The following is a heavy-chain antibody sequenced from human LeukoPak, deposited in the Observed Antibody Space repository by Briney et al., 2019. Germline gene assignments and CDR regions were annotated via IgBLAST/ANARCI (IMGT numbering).Heavy chain of an antibody. J-gene: IGHJ6*04. CDR2: IYTSGST. Sequence: SETLSLTCTVSGGSISSGSYYWSWIRQPAGKGLEWIGRIYTSGSTNYNPSLKSRVTMSVDTSKNQFSLKLSSVTAADTAVYYCASLNSPTRTIDVWGKGTTVTVSS. CDR1: GGSISSGSYY. D-gene: IGHD5-24*01. CDR3: ASLNSPTRTIDV. V-gene: IGHV4-61*02.